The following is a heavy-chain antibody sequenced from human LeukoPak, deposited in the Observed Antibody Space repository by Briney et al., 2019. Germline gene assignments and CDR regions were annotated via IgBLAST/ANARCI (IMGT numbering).Heavy chain of an antibody. CDR1: GGSISHYY. CDR2: IYYSGTT. J-gene: IGHJ6*02. CDR3: AREDPQTTVPEGMDV. D-gene: IGHD4-17*01. Sequence: SETLSLTCTVSGGSISHYYWSWIRQSPGKGLEWIGYIYYSGTTNYNPSLKSRVTTSVDTSRNQFSLQLRSVTAADTAVYYCAREDPQTTVPEGMDVWGQGTTVIVSS. V-gene: IGHV4-59*01.